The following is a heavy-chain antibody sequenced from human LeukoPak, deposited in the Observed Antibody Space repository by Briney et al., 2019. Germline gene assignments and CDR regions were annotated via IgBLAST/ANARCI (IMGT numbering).Heavy chain of an antibody. J-gene: IGHJ4*02. Sequence: GGSLRLSCAVSGFTFSDYFMSWVRQAPGKGLEWVSYISSSGSSIYYADSVKGRFTISRDNAKNSLYLQMNSLRAEDTAVYYCARFRRGGSLKYFDYWGQGTLVTVSS. CDR3: ARFRRGGSLKYFDY. CDR1: GFTFSDYF. V-gene: IGHV3-11*01. D-gene: IGHD2-15*01. CDR2: ISSSGSSI.